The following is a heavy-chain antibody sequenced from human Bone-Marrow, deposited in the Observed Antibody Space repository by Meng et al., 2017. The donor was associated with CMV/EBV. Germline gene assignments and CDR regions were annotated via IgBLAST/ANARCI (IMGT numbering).Heavy chain of an antibody. D-gene: IGHD3-22*01. Sequence: LTCTCSGGSISSGGNYWSWIRQHPGKGLEWIGYIYYSGSTSYNPSLKSRVTVSVDTSKNQFSLKLTSVTAADTAVYYCARGIVAFDYWGQGTLVTVSS. CDR3: ARGIVAFDY. CDR2: IYYSGST. CDR1: GGSISSGGNY. J-gene: IGHJ4*02. V-gene: IGHV4-31*03.